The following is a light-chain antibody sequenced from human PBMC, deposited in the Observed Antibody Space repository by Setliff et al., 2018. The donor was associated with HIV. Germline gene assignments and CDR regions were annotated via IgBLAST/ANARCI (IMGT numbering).Light chain of an antibody. J-gene: IGLJ1*01. CDR1: SSDIGSYDL. CDR3: CSHAGSGTYS. CDR2: EVT. Sequence: QSALAQPASVSGSPGQSITISCTGTSSDIGSYDLVSWFQQHPGKAPKAIIYEVTKRPSGVSNRFSGSKSGNTASLTISGLQAEDEADYFCCSHAGSGTYSFATGTRSPS. V-gene: IGLV2-23*02.